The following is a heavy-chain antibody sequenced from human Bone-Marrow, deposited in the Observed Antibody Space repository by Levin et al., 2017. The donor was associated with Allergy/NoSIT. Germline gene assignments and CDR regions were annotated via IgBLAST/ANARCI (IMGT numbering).Heavy chain of an antibody. CDR1: GGSISSAGSY. J-gene: IGHJ6*03. CDR3: ARERYQGRDYYDFMDG. CDR2: IFYSGST. D-gene: IGHD1-14*01. V-gene: IGHV4-31*03. Sequence: SETLSLTCTVSGGSISSAGSYWNWIRQHPGKGLEWIGYIFYSGSTYYNPSLKSRVTISVDTSNNQFSLRLNSVTAADAAMYYCARERYQGRDYYDFMDGWGKGTTVTVSS.